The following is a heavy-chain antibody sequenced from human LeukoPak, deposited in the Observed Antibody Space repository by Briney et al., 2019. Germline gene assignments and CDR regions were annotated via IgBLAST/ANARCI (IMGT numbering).Heavy chain of an antibody. CDR1: GGSIRSSSYY. Sequence: SETLSLTCTVSGGSIRSSSYYWGWLRQPPGKGLEWIGSIYYSGSTYYNPSLKSRVTISVDTSKNQFSLKLSSVTAADTAVYYCARPRGEDFWTVMGAFDIWGQGTMVTVSS. CDR2: IYYSGST. D-gene: IGHD3/OR15-3a*01. V-gene: IGHV4-39*01. J-gene: IGHJ3*02. CDR3: ARPRGEDFWTVMGAFDI.